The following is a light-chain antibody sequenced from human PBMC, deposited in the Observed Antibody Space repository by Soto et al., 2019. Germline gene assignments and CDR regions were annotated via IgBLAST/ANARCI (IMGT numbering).Light chain of an antibody. J-gene: IGLJ3*02. V-gene: IGLV1-47*02. CDR3: AAWDDSLSGGV. Sequence: QPVLTQSSSASGTPGQRVTISCSGSSSNIGTNYVYWYQQIPGAAPRLLIYGNNQRPSGVPDRFSASKSGTSASLAISGLRAEDEADYYCAAWDDSLSGGVFGGGTKVTVL. CDR2: GNN. CDR1: SSNIGTNY.